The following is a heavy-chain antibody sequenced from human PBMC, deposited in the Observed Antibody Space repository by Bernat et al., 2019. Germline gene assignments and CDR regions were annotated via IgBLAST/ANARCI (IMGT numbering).Heavy chain of an antibody. CDR2: IYYSGST. CDR1: GGSISSSSYY. CDR3: ARDAGLGNGYFDF. Sequence: QLQLQESGPGLVKPSETLSLTCTVSGGSISSSSYYWGWIRQPPGKGLEWIGSIYYSGSTNYNPSLKSRVTISVDTSKNQFSLKLTSVTAADTAVYYCARDAGLGNGYFDFWGQGTLVTVSS. V-gene: IGHV4-39*07. D-gene: IGHD7-27*01. J-gene: IGHJ4*02.